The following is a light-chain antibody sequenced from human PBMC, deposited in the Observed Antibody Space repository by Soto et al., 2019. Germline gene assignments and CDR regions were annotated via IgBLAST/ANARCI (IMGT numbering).Light chain of an antibody. J-gene: IGLJ1*01. CDR1: SSNIGAGYD. V-gene: IGLV1-40*01. CDR3: QSYASSLSGFYV. CDR2: GNS. Sequence: QSVLTQPPSVSGAPGQRVTISCTGSSSNIGAGYDVHWYQQLPGTAPKLLIYGNSNRPSGVPDRFSGSKSCTSASLAITGLQAEDEADYYCQSYASSLSGFYVFGTGTKVTVL.